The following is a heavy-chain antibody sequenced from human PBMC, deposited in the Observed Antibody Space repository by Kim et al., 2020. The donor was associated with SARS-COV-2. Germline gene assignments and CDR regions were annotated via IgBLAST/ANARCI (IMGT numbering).Heavy chain of an antibody. V-gene: IGHV3-23*01. CDR3: ARGGTGTYFDY. D-gene: IGHD3-10*01. J-gene: IGHJ4*02. CDR2: ISGSSGSI. Sequence: GGSLRLSCVASGFSFSTYVMSWVRQAPGKGLERVSGISGSSGSIYYAESVKGRFTISRDNSRNTLYLQMNSLRAEDTAVYYCARGGTGTYFDYWGQGTLVTVSS. CDR1: GFSFSTYV.